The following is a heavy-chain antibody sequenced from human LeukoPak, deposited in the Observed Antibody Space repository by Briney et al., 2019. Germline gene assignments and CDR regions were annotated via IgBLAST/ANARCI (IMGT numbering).Heavy chain of an antibody. CDR3: VRGDFDWLLIDY. Sequence: SETLSLTCTGSGDSISSSSYYWGWIRQPPGKGLEWIGYIYYSGSTNYNPSLKSRVTISVDTSKNQFSLKLSSVTAADTAVYYCVRGDFDWLLIDYWGQGTLVTVSS. J-gene: IGHJ4*02. D-gene: IGHD3-9*01. CDR1: GDSISSSSYY. V-gene: IGHV4-61*05. CDR2: IYYSGST.